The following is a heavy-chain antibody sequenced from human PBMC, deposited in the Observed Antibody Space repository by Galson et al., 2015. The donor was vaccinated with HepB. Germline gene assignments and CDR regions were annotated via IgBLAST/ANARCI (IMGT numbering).Heavy chain of an antibody. Sequence: SLRLSCAASGFTFSSYAMSWVRQAPGKGLEWVSAISGSGGSTYYADSVKGRFTISRDNSKNTLYLQMNSLRAEDTAVYYCAKDSGGLIAPSTNWGQGTLVTVSS. CDR2: ISGSGGST. D-gene: IGHD3-22*01. CDR3: AKDSGGLIAPSTN. CDR1: GFTFSSYA. V-gene: IGHV3-23*01. J-gene: IGHJ4*02.